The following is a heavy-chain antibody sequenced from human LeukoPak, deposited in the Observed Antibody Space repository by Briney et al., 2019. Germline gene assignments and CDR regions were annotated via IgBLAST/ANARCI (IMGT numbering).Heavy chain of an antibody. CDR2: INPSGGST. CDR1: GYTFTSYY. CDR3: ARDQRTQGGYCSGGSCFQHGAFDI. V-gene: IGHV1-46*01. J-gene: IGHJ3*02. D-gene: IGHD2-15*01. Sequence: GESLKISCKASGYTFTSYYMHWVRQAPGQGLEWMGIINPSGGSTSYAQKFQGRVTMTRDMSTSTVYMELSSLRSEDTAVYYCARDQRTQGGYCSGGSCFQHGAFDIWGQGTMVTVSS.